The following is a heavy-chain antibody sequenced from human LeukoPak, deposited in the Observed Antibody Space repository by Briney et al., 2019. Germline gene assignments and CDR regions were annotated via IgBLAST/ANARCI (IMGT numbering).Heavy chain of an antibody. Sequence: PGGSLRLSCAASGFTFSSYGMHWVRQAPGKGLEWVAFIRYDGSNKYYADSVKGRFTISRDNSKNTLYLQMNSLRAEDTAVYYCAKGSDFWSGYWWAPVDYWGQGTLVTVSS. CDR1: GFTFSSYG. V-gene: IGHV3-30*02. J-gene: IGHJ4*02. D-gene: IGHD3-3*01. CDR3: AKGSDFWSGYWWAPVDY. CDR2: IRYDGSNK.